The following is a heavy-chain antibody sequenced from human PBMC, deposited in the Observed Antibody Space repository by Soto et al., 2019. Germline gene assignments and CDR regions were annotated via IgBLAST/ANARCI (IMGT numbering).Heavy chain of an antibody. CDR1: GGSISSYY. CDR3: ARGGGQKRGMDV. J-gene: IGHJ6*02. Sequence: SETLSLTCTVSGGSISSYYWSWIRQPPGKGLEWIGYIYYSGSTNYNPSLKSRVTISVDTSKNQFSLKLSSVTAADTAVYYCARGGGQKRGMDVWGQGTTVTVSS. D-gene: IGHD3-10*01. CDR2: IYYSGST. V-gene: IGHV4-59*01.